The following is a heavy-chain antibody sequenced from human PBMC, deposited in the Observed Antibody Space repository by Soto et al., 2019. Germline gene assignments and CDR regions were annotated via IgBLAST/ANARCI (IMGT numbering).Heavy chain of an antibody. CDR3: ARAHYYGSGSSGAFDI. CDR2: IYYSGST. Sequence: SETLSLTCTVSGGSISSYYWSWIRQPPGKGLEWIGYIYYSGSTNYNPSLKSRVTISVDTSKNQFSLKLSSVTAADTAVYYCARAHYYGSGSSGAFDIWGQGTMVTVSS. D-gene: IGHD3-10*01. V-gene: IGHV4-59*01. CDR1: GGSISSYY. J-gene: IGHJ3*02.